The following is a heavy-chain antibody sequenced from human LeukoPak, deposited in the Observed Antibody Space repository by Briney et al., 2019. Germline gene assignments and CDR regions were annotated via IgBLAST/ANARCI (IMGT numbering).Heavy chain of an antibody. Sequence: PSETLSLTCTVSGGSISSYYWSWIRQPPGKGLEWIGYIYYSGSTNYNPSLKSRVTISVDTSKNQFSLKLSSVTAVDTAVYYCARGRDGYNSDAFDIWGQGTMVTVSS. CDR3: ARGRDGYNSDAFDI. D-gene: IGHD5-24*01. CDR1: GGSISSYY. CDR2: IYYSGST. J-gene: IGHJ3*02. V-gene: IGHV4-59*01.